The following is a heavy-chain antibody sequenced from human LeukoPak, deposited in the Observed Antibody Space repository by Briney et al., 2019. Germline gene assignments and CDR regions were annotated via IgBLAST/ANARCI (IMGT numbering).Heavy chain of an antibody. CDR3: AKEGIDPYYYYGMDV. V-gene: IGHV3-30*18. Sequence: PGGSLRLSCAASGFTFSSYGMHWVRQAPGKGLEWVAVISYDGSNKYYADSVKGRFTISRDNSKNTLYLQMNSLRAEDTAVCYCAKEGIDPYYYYGMDVWGQGTTVTVSS. D-gene: IGHD6-13*01. CDR1: GFTFSSYG. CDR2: ISYDGSNK. J-gene: IGHJ6*02.